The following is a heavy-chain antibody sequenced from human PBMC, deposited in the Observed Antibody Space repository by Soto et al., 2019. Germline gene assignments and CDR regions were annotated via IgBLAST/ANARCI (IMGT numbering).Heavy chain of an antibody. D-gene: IGHD6-13*01. V-gene: IGHV3-21*01. J-gene: IGHJ4*02. Sequence: EVQLLESGGGLVQPGGSLRLSCAASGFTFSSYSMNWVRQAPGKGLEWVSSISSSSSYIYYADSVKGRFTISRDNAKNSLYLQMNSLRAEDTAVYYCVLVKGKYYFDYWGQGTLVTVSS. CDR3: VLVKGKYYFDY. CDR2: ISSSSSYI. CDR1: GFTFSSYS.